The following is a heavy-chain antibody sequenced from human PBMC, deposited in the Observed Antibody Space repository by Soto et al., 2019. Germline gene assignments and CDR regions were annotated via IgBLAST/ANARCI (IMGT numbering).Heavy chain of an antibody. J-gene: IGHJ6*03. CDR2: IYYSGST. CDR1: GGSISSYY. D-gene: IGHD1-20*01. CDR3: ATSHNWNDLTDYYYMDV. V-gene: IGHV4-59*12. Sequence: PSETLSLTCTVSGGSISSYYWSWIRQPPGKGLEWIGEIYYSGSTNYNPSLKSRVTISVDTSKNQFSLKLSSVTAADTAVYYCATSHNWNDLTDYYYMDVWGKGTTVTVSS.